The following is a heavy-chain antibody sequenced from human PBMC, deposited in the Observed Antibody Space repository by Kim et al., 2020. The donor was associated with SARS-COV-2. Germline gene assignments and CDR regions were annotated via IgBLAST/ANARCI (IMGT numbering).Heavy chain of an antibody. J-gene: IGHJ5*02. V-gene: IGHV3-23*01. Sequence: GGSLRLSCAASGFTFSSYAMSWVRQAPGKGLEWVSAISGSGGSTYYADSVKGRFTISRDNSKNTLYLQMNSLRAEDTAVYYCARDKLELRFSWFDPWGQGTLVTVSS. CDR1: GFTFSSYA. CDR3: ARDKLELRFSWFDP. D-gene: IGHD1-7*01. CDR2: ISGSGGST.